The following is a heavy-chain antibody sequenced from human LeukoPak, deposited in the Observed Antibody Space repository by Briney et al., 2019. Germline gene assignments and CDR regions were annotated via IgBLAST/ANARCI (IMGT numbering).Heavy chain of an antibody. CDR3: AKDPATRDGHGAWFDP. D-gene: IGHD5-24*01. CDR1: GFTFDDYA. CDR2: ISGDGGST. Sequence: GGSLKLSCAASGFTFDDYAIHWVRQAPGKGLEWVSLISGDGGSTYYADSVKGRFTISRDNSKNSLYLQMNSLRTEDTALYYCAKDPATRDGHGAWFDPWGQGTLVTVSS. V-gene: IGHV3-43*02. J-gene: IGHJ5*02.